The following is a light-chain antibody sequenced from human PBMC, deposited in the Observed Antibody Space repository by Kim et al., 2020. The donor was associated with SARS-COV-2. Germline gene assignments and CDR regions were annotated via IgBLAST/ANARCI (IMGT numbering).Light chain of an antibody. CDR1: QSVSSSY. J-gene: IGKJ1*01. CDR3: QQYGSSRWT. CDR2: GAS. V-gene: IGKV3-20*01. Sequence: SPGERANLSCRASQSVSSSYLAWYQQKPGQAPRLLIYGASSRATGIPDRFSGSGSGTDFTLTISRLEPEDFAVYYCQQYGSSRWTFGQGTKVDIK.